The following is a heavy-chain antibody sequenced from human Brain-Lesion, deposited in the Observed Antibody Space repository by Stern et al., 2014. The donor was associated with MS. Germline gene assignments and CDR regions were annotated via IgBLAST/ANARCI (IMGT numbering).Heavy chain of an antibody. D-gene: IGHD6-6*01. CDR1: GYRFTSNW. CDR3: ASRGDSSSSGFDY. J-gene: IGHJ4*02. Sequence: EDQLVESGAEVKKPGESLKISCKGSGYRFTSNWIGWVRQMPGKGLEWMGIIWPGDSDTRYSPSFQGQVTISADKSISTAYLQWSSLQASDTAMYYCASRGDSSSSGFDYWGQGTLVIVSS. V-gene: IGHV5-51*01. CDR2: IWPGDSDT.